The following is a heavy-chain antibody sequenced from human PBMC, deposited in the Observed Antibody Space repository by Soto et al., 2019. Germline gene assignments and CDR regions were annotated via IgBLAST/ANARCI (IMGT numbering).Heavy chain of an antibody. CDR3: AKGRGGSGSLTPRVDF. CDR2: ISGGGDTT. V-gene: IGHV3-23*01. CDR1: GFTFNNYA. J-gene: IGHJ4*02. D-gene: IGHD3-10*01. Sequence: EAQLLESGGGLVQPGGSLRLSCAASGFTFNNYAMTWVRQAPGKGLEWVSAISGGGDTTSYADSVKGRFTVSRDGSKNTLYLQMSSPRAEDTALYYCAKGRGGSGSLTPRVDFWGQGTLVTVSS.